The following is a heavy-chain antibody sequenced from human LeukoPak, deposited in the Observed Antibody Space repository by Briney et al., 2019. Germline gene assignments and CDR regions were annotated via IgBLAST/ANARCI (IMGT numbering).Heavy chain of an antibody. Sequence: ASVKVSCKASGYTFTGYYMHWMRQAPGQGLEWMGWINPNSGGTNYAQKFQGRVTMTRDTSISTAYMELSRLRSDDTAVYYCAREDCSSTSCRTHNDAFDIWGQGTMVTVSS. V-gene: IGHV1-2*02. J-gene: IGHJ3*02. CDR2: INPNSGGT. D-gene: IGHD2-2*01. CDR3: AREDCSSTSCRTHNDAFDI. CDR1: GYTFTGYY.